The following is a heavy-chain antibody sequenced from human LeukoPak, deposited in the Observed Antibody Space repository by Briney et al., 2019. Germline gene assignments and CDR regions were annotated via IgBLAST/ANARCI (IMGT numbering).Heavy chain of an antibody. Sequence: SETLSLTCTVSGGSISSYYWSWIRQPPGKGLEWIGYIYYSGSTNYNPSLKSRVTISVDTPKNQFSLKLSSVTAADTAVYYCARSPITMVRGAGDYFDYWGQGTLVTVSS. CDR2: IYYSGST. CDR1: GGSISSYY. J-gene: IGHJ4*02. V-gene: IGHV4-59*01. D-gene: IGHD3-10*01. CDR3: ARSPITMVRGAGDYFDY.